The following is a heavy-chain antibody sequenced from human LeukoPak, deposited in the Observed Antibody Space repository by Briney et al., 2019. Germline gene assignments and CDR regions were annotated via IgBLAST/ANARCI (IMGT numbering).Heavy chain of an antibody. V-gene: IGHV4-31*03. CDR3: ARGGYYYDTCGPFDY. CDR2: ISHSGST. J-gene: IGHJ4*02. CDR1: GGSINSGGYY. D-gene: IGHD3-22*01. Sequence: TSETLSLTCTVSGGSINSGGYYWSWIRQHPGKGLEWIGYISHSGSTSYNQSLKSRVTISVDTSNNEFSLRLTSVTAADTAVYYCARGGYYYDTCGPFDYWGQGTLVTVSS.